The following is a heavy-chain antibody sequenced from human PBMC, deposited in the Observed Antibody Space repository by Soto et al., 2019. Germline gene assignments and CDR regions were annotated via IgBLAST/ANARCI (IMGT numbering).Heavy chain of an antibody. J-gene: IGHJ4*02. D-gene: IGHD6-13*01. CDR3: ARDRVYSSSWVDS. Sequence: QVQLVESGGGVVQPGRSLRLSCAASGFTFSSYAMHWVRQAPGKGLEWVAVISYDGSNKYYADSVKGRFTISRDNSKNTLYLQMNSLRAEDTAVYYCARDRVYSSSWVDSWGQGTLVTVSS. V-gene: IGHV3-30-3*01. CDR1: GFTFSSYA. CDR2: ISYDGSNK.